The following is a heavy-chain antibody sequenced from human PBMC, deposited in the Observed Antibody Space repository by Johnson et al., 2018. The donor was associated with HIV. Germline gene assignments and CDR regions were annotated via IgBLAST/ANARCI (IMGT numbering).Heavy chain of an antibody. V-gene: IGHV3-64*01. Sequence: VQLVESGGGVVRPGGSLRLSCAASGFTFSSYAMHWVRQAPGKALEYVSAISSSGGSTYYANSVKGRFTISRDNSKNTLYLQMGSRRAEDTAVYYCAKGPLEAYDAFDIWGQGTMVTVSS. CDR2: ISSSGGST. D-gene: IGHD5-24*01. CDR3: AKGPLEAYDAFDI. CDR1: GFTFSSYA. J-gene: IGHJ3*02.